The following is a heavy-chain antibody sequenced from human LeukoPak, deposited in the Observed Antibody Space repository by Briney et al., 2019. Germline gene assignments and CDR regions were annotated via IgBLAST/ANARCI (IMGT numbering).Heavy chain of an antibody. V-gene: IGHV3-23*01. CDR2: ISESDSDT. D-gene: IGHD1-26*01. CDR3: AKTQSGTYSYFDH. CDR1: GFTFNYYA. J-gene: IGHJ4*02. Sequence: GGSLRLSCAASGFTFNYYAMSWVRQAPGKGLEWVSVISESDSDTYYADSVKGRFTISRDTSTDTLFLQLSSLRAEDTAVYYCAKTQSGTYSYFDHWGQGALVTVSS.